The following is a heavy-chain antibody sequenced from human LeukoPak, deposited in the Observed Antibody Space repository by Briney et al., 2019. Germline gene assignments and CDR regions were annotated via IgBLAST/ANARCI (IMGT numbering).Heavy chain of an antibody. CDR1: GGSISSSSYY. D-gene: IGHD2-8*02. V-gene: IGHV3-23*01. Sequence: PSETLSLTCTVSGGSISSSSYYWGWVLQPPGKGLEWVSSIFPSGGEIHYADSVRGRFTISRDNSKSTLSLQMNSLRAEDTAIYYCATYRQVLLPFESWGQGTLVTVSS. CDR3: ATYRQVLLPFES. J-gene: IGHJ4*02. CDR2: IFPSGGEI.